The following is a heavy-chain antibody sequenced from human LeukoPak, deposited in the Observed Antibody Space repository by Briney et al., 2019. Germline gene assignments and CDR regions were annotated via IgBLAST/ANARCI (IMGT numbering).Heavy chain of an antibody. CDR2: IYSGGST. CDR1: GFTVSSNY. J-gene: IGHJ6*02. V-gene: IGHV3-53*01. D-gene: IGHD2-15*01. Sequence: GGSLRLSCAASGFTVSSNYMSWVRQAPGEGLEWVSVIYSGGSTYYADSVKGRFTISRDNSKNTLYLQMNSLRAEDTAVYYCARVVVGGWNYYGMDVWGQGTTVTVSS. CDR3: ARVVVGGWNYYGMDV.